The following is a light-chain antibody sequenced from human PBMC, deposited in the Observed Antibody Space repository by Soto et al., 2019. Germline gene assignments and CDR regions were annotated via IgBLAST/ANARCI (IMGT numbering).Light chain of an antibody. J-gene: IGLJ2*01. Sequence: QSALTQPPSASGSLGQSVTISCTGTSSDVCGYNYVSWHQQHPGKAPKVMIYEVTKRPPGVPDRFSGSKSGNTASLTVSGLQAEVESYDYCCSFAGGDNPVLFGGGANLTVL. V-gene: IGLV2-8*01. CDR2: EVT. CDR1: SSDVCGYNY. CDR3: CSFAGGDNPVL.